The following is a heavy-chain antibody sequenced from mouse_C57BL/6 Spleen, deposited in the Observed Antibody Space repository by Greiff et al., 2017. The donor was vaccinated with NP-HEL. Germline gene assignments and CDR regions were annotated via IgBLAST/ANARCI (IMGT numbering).Heavy chain of an antibody. CDR2: ISDGGSYT. Sequence: EVKFVDSGGGLVKPGGSLKLSCAASGFTFSSYAMSWVRQTPEKRLEWVATISDGGSYTYYPDNVKGRFTISRDNAKNNLYPQMSHLKSEDTAMYYCAREGLQFAYWGQGTLVTVSA. J-gene: IGHJ3*01. CDR3: AREGLQFAY. D-gene: IGHD2-13*01. V-gene: IGHV5-4*01. CDR1: GFTFSSYA.